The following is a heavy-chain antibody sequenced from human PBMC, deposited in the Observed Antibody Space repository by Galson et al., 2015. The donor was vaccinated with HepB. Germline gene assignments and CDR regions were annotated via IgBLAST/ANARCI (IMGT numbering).Heavy chain of an antibody. CDR3: TDGLAHFQH. CDR2: IRSKANSYAT. V-gene: IGHV3-73*01. J-gene: IGHJ1*01. Sequence: SLRLSCAASGFTFSGSAMHWVRQASGKGLEWVGRIRSKANSYATAYAASVKGRFTISRDDSKNTAYLQMNSLKTEDTAVYYCTDGLAHFQHWGQGTLVTVSS. D-gene: IGHD6-19*01. CDR1: GFTFSGSA.